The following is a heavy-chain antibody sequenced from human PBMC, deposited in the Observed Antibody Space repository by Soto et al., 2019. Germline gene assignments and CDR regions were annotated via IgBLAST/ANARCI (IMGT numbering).Heavy chain of an antibody. CDR3: ARGLIFLRMPGRFDP. V-gene: IGHV4-34*01. CDR1: GGSFSGYY. Sequence: QVQLQQWGAGLLKPSETLSLTCAVYGGSFSGYYWSWIRQPPGKGLEWIGEINHSGSTNYNPSLNRRDTISEDPTKTHFPHRLSSVTAADTAVYYGARGLIFLRMPGRFDPWGKGTLVTVSS. J-gene: IGHJ5*02. CDR2: INHSGST. D-gene: IGHD2-2*01.